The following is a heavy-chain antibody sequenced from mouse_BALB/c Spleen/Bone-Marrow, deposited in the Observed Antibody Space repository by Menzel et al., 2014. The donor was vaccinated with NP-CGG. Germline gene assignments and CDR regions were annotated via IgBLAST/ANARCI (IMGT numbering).Heavy chain of an antibody. CDR1: GDSITSGY. CDR3: ASLLRIYYAMDY. J-gene: IGHJ4*01. Sequence: EVKLEESGPSLVKPSQTLSLTCSVTGDSITSGYWNWIRKFPGNKLEYMGYISYSGSTYYNPSLKSRISITRDTSKYQYYLQLNSVTTEDTATYYCASLLRIYYAMDYWGQGTSVTVSS. CDR2: ISYSGST. V-gene: IGHV3-8*02. D-gene: IGHD1-1*01.